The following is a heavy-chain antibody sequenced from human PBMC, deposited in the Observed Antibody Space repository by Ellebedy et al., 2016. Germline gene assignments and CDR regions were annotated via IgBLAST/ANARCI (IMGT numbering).Heavy chain of an antibody. CDR2: IWYDGSNK. J-gene: IGHJ4*02. CDR1: GFSFSSYG. Sequence: GGFLRLSXAASGFSFSSYGMYWVRQAPGKGLEWVAVIWYDGSNKYYADSVKGRFTISRDNSKNTLYLQMNSLRAEDTALYYCAREGGIFGLDYWGQGTLVTVSS. D-gene: IGHD3-3*02. CDR3: AREGGIFGLDY. V-gene: IGHV3-33*01.